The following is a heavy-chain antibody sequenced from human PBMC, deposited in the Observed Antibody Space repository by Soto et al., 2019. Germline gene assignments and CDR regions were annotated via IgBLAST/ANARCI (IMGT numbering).Heavy chain of an antibody. J-gene: IGHJ3*02. V-gene: IGHV1-46*01. CDR3: ARNRACGLDI. Sequence: QVQLVQSGAEVNEPGASVKVSCKASGYTFTTYYIHWVRQAPGQGLEWMGFINPSGGSTSYSRKFQGRVTMTSDTSTSTVYMELSSLRSEDTAVYYCARNRACGLDIWGQGTMVTVAS. CDR1: GYTFTTYY. CDR2: INPSGGST.